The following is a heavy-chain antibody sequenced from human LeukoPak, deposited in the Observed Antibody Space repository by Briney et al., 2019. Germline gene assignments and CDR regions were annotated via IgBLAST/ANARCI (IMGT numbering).Heavy chain of an antibody. CDR1: GGSISSYY. J-gene: IGHJ5*02. CDR3: ARDVGATDWFDP. V-gene: IGHV4-59*01. D-gene: IGHD1-26*01. Sequence: SETLSLTCTVSGGSISSYYWNWIRQPPGKGLEWVGYIYYSGSTNYNPSLKSRVTISVDTSKNQFSLKLSSLTAADTAVYYCARDVGATDWFDPWGQGTLVTVSS. CDR2: IYYSGST.